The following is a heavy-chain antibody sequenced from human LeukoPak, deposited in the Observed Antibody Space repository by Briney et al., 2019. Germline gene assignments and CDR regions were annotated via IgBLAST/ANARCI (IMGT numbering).Heavy chain of an antibody. D-gene: IGHD1-26*01. CDR1: GLTFSTYW. Sequence: GGSLRLSCAASGLTFSTYWMHWVRQAPGKGLAWVARINPDGSTRTYADSVQGRVTISRDTAKDTLFLQMNSLRAEDTAVYYCAREARVGGALQYWGQGTPVTVSS. V-gene: IGHV3-74*03. CDR2: INPDGSTR. J-gene: IGHJ4*02. CDR3: AREARVGGALQY.